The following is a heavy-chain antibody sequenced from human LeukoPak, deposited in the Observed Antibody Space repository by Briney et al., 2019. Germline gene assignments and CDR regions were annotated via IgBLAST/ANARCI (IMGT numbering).Heavy chain of an antibody. CDR2: IYHSGST. CDR3: ARDYIVATMIDY. J-gene: IGHJ4*02. V-gene: IGHV4-38-2*02. CDR1: GYSISSGYY. D-gene: IGHD5-12*01. Sequence: PSETLSLTCTVSGYSISSGYYWGWIRQPRGKGLEWIGSIYHSGSTYYNPSLKSRVTISVDTSKNQFSLKLSSVTAADTAVYYCARDYIVATMIDYWGQGTLVTVSS.